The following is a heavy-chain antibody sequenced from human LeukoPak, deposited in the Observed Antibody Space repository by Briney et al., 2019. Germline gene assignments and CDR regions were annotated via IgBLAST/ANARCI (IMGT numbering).Heavy chain of an antibody. Sequence: GGSLRLSCAASGFTFRSYGMHWVRQAPGKGLEGVAFIRYEGSKKYYADSVKCRFTISRDNSKHTLYLQMNSLRAEDTAVYYCAKGARFLEWYYYFYYMDVWGKGTTVTVSS. CDR3: AKGARFLEWYYYFYYMDV. D-gene: IGHD3-3*01. CDR2: IRYEGSKK. J-gene: IGHJ6*03. V-gene: IGHV3-30*02. CDR1: GFTFRSYG.